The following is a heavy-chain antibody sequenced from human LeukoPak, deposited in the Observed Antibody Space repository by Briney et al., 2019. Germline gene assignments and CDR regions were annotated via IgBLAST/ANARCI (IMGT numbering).Heavy chain of an antibody. Sequence: GESLKISCKGSGSSFTSYWIAWVRQMPGKGLEWMGIIYPGDSDTRYSPSFQGQVTISADKSICTAYLQWSSLKASDTAMYYSARQMGMAVSGTIDYWGQGTLVTVSS. CDR2: IYPGDSDT. J-gene: IGHJ4*02. CDR3: ARQMGMAVSGTIDY. CDR1: GSSFTSYW. D-gene: IGHD6-19*01. V-gene: IGHV5-51*01.